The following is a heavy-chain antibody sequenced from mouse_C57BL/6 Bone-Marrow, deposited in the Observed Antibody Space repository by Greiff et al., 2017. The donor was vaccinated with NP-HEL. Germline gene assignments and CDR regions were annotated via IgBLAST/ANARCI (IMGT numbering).Heavy chain of an antibody. CDR3: ARKAYYGRSYEFAY. CDR1: GYTFTTYW. CDR2: IDPSDSYP. D-gene: IGHD1-1*01. Sequence: QVQLQQPGAELVKPGASVKLSCKASGYTFTTYWMQWVKQRPGQGLEWIGEIDPSDSYPNYNQKFKGKATLTVDTSSRTATMQLSSLTSEDSAVYYCARKAYYGRSYEFAYWGQGTLVTVSA. V-gene: IGHV1-50*01. J-gene: IGHJ3*01.